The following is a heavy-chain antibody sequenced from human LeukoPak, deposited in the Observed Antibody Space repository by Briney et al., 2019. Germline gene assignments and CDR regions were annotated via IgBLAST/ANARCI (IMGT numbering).Heavy chain of an antibody. CDR2: ISSSSSYI. Sequence: GGSLRLSCAASGFTFRSYSMDWVRQAPGKGLEWVSSISSSSSYIYYADSVKGRFTISRDNAKNSLYLQMNSLRAEDTAVYYCARDRGSYYWGDYWGQGTLVTVSS. D-gene: IGHD1-26*01. V-gene: IGHV3-21*01. CDR3: ARDRGSYYWGDY. CDR1: GFTFRSYS. J-gene: IGHJ4*02.